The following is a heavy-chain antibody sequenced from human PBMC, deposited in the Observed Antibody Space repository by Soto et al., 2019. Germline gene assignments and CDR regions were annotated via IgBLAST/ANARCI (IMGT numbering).Heavy chain of an antibody. J-gene: IGHJ4*02. V-gene: IGHV3-11*01. CDR1: RFTFSDYY. CDR3: ARDLEPQYYFGS. Sequence: QVELVESGGDLVTPGGSLRLSCAASRFTFSDYYMGWIRQAPGKGLEWVSYISSSGGTTYYADSVKGRFTSSRDNAKNSLYLQMNILIVEDTAGYYCARDLEPQYYFGSWGQGTLVTVSS. CDR2: ISSSGGTT.